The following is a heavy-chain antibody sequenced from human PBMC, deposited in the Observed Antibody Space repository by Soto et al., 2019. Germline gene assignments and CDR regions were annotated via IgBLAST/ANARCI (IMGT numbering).Heavy chain of an antibody. D-gene: IGHD3-22*01. V-gene: IGHV4-39*01. CDR2: IYYSGST. Sequence: PSETLSLTCTVSGGSISSSSYYWGWIRQPPGKGLEWIGSIYYSGSTYYNPSLKSRVTISVDTSKNQFSLKLGSVTAADTAVYYCARRSEYYYDSSGYYLFDYWGQGTLVTVSS. CDR3: ARRSEYYYDSSGYYLFDY. J-gene: IGHJ4*02. CDR1: GGSISSSSYY.